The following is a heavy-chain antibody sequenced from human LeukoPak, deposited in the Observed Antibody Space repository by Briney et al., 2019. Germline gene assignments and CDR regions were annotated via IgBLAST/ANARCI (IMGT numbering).Heavy chain of an antibody. CDR3: ARPYDSNRDHSGYGY. D-gene: IGHD5-12*01. J-gene: IGHJ4*02. CDR2: INSDGSST. V-gene: IGHV3-74*01. CDR1: GFTFSRCW. Sequence: GGSLRLSCAASGFTFSRCWMHWVRQAPGKGLVWVSRINSDGSSTSYADSVKGRFTISRDNAKNTLYLQMNSLRAEDTALYYCARPYDSNRDHSGYGYWGRGTLVTVSS.